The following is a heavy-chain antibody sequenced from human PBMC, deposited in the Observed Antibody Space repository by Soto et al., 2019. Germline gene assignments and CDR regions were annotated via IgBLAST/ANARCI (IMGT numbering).Heavy chain of an antibody. Sequence: SQTLSLTCGISGDSVYSNTATWNWIRQSPSRGLEWLGRTYYRSQWHNEYEESVKGRITISPDTSKNQFSLQLNSMSPEDTAVYYCARERGFLSEALDIWGRGTMVTVSS. CDR2: TYYRSQWHN. CDR1: GDSVYSNTAT. CDR3: ARERGFLSEALDI. D-gene: IGHD2-21*01. V-gene: IGHV6-1*01. J-gene: IGHJ3*02.